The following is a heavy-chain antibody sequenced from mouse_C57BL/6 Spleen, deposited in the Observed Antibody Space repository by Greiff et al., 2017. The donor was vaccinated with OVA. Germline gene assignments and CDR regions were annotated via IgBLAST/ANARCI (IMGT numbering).Heavy chain of an antibody. CDR2: INPNNGGT. CDR1: GYTFTDYY. J-gene: IGHJ1*03. D-gene: IGHD2-5*01. Sequence: VQLQQSGPELVKPGASVKISCKASGYTFTDYYMNWVKQSHGKSLEWIGDINPNNGGTSYNQKFKGKATLTVDKSSSTAYMELRSLTSEDSAVYYCARGLYSNYWYFDVWGTGTTVTVSS. CDR3: ARGLYSNYWYFDV. V-gene: IGHV1-26*01.